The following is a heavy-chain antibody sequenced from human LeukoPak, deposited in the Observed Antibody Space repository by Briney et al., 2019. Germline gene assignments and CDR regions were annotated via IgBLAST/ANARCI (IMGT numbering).Heavy chain of an antibody. Sequence: SETLSLTCTVSGGSISSYYWSWIRQPPGKGLEWIGYIYYSGSTNYNPSLKSRVTISVDTSKNQFSLKLSSVTAADSAVYYCARAGYSGYDFDYWGQGTLVTVPS. CDR1: GGSISSYY. V-gene: IGHV4-59*01. D-gene: IGHD5-12*01. CDR3: ARAGYSGYDFDY. J-gene: IGHJ4*02. CDR2: IYYSGST.